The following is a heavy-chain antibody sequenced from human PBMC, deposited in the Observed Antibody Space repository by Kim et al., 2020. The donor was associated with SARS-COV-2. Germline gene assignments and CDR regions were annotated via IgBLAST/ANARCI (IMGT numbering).Heavy chain of an antibody. Sequence: GGSLRLSCAASGFTFSSYAMSWVRQAPGKGLEWVSAISGSGGSTSYADSVKGRFTISRDNSKNTLYLQMNSLRAEDTAVYYCARERTIRCYYGMDVWGQGTTVTVSS. V-gene: IGHV3-23*01. CDR3: ARERTIRCYYGMDV. J-gene: IGHJ6*02. CDR1: GFTFSSYA. CDR2: ISGSGGST.